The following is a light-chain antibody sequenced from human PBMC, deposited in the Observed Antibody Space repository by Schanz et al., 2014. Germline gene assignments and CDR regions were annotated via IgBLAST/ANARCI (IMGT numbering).Light chain of an antibody. Sequence: EIVLTQSPGTLSLSPGERATLSCRASQSVSRSYLAWYQQKPGQAPGLLIYGASTRATGIPDRFSGSGSGTDFTLTISRLEPEDFAVYYCQQYSKSPLTFGGGTKVEI. CDR2: GAS. CDR3: QQYSKSPLT. CDR1: QSVSRSY. V-gene: IGKV3-20*01. J-gene: IGKJ4*01.